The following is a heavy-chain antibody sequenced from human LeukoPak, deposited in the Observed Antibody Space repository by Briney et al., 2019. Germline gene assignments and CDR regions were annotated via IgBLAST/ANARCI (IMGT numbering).Heavy chain of an antibody. J-gene: IGHJ4*02. CDR3: AKATGNLGN. Sequence: GGTLRLSCAASGFTFSSYAMSWVRQAPGKGLEWVSTISNSDGKTYYADSVKGRFTISRDNSKNTLYVQMNSLTAEVTAIYYCAKATGNLGNWGQGTLVSVSS. D-gene: IGHD1-1*01. V-gene: IGHV3-23*01. CDR1: GFTFSSYA. CDR2: ISNSDGKT.